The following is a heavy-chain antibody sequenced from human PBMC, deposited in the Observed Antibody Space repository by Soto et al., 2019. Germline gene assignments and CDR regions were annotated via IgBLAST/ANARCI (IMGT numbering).Heavy chain of an antibody. CDR3: ASIANIVATRCCSDAFDI. CDR1: GYSFTSYW. J-gene: IGHJ3*02. V-gene: IGHV5-51*01. D-gene: IGHD5-12*01. CDR2: IYPGDSDT. Sequence: PGESLKISCKGSGYSFTSYWIGWVRQMPGKGLEWMGIIYPGDSDTRYSPSFQGQVTISADKSISTAYLQWSSLKASDTAMYYCASIANIVATRCCSDAFDIWGQGTMVTVSS.